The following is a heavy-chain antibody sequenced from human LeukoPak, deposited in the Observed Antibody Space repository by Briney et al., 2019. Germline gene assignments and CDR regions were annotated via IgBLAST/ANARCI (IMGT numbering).Heavy chain of an antibody. CDR2: ISHRGST. Sequence: SETLSLTCTVSSGSMRSSNWWIWVRQPPGKGLEWIGEISHRGSTNYNPSLKSRVTISVDTSKNQFSLKLSSVTAADTAVYYCARRSRSSGWTSFDYWGQGTLVTVSS. CDR3: ARRSRSSGWTSFDY. D-gene: IGHD6-19*01. J-gene: IGHJ4*02. V-gene: IGHV4-4*02. CDR1: SGSMRSSNW.